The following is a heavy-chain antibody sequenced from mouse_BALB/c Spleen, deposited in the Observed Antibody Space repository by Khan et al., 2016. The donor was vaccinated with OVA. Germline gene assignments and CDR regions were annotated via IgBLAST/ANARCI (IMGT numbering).Heavy chain of an antibody. D-gene: IGHD1-1*01. J-gene: IGHJ2*01. CDR3: SIIKKRVATDIDY. Sequence: VQLVESGAELVKAGASVKMSCKASGYTFTSYWMHWVKQRLGQGLEWFAATNPTNGRTYYNEKFKSKATLTVDKSSRTAYMLLSGPTFEDSAVYYCSIIKKRVATDIDYWGQGTTVTVSS. CDR1: GYTFTSYW. CDR2: TNPTNGRT. V-gene: IGHV1S81*02.